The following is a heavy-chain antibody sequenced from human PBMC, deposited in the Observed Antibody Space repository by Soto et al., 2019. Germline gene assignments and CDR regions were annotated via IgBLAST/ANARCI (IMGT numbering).Heavy chain of an antibody. V-gene: IGHV4-34*01. CDR3: ARDKIPGLFDY. J-gene: IGHJ4*02. D-gene: IGHD2-21*01. CDR2: INHSGST. Sequence: SETLSLTCAVYGGSFSGYYWTWIRQPPGTGLEWIGEINHSGSTNYNPSLKSRVTISVDTSKTQFSLKLTSVTAADTAVYYCARDKIPGLFDYWGQGTLVTVSS. CDR1: GGSFSGYY.